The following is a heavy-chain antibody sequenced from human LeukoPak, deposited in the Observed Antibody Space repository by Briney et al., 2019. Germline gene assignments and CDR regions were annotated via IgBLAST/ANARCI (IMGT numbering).Heavy chain of an antibody. J-gene: IGHJ4*02. CDR3: ARDGEMTGFPHYFDY. D-gene: IGHD3-9*01. V-gene: IGHV3-48*03. CDR2: ISSSGSTI. Sequence: PGGSLRLSCAASGFTFSSYEMNWVRQAPGKGLEWVSYISSSGSTIYYADSVKGRFTISRDNAKNSLYLQMNSLRAEDTAVYYCARDGEMTGFPHYFDYWGQGTLVTVSS. CDR1: GFTFSSYE.